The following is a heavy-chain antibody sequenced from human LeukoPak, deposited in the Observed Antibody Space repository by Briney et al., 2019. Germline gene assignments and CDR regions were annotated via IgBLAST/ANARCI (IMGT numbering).Heavy chain of an antibody. J-gene: IGHJ4*02. Sequence: SETLSLTCAVYGGSCSDYYCSWIRQPPGKGLEWIGDIHPYGDLYYNSSLRSRLTISIDTSKTQFSLRLTSLTAADTAFYYCARGRDRSKAGEHWGQGTLVTVSS. CDR3: ARGRDRSKAGEH. V-gene: IGHV4-34*01. CDR1: GGSCSDYY. CDR2: IHPYGDL. D-gene: IGHD2-21*01.